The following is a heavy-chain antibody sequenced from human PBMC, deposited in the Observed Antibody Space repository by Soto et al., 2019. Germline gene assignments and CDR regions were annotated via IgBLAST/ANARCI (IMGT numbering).Heavy chain of an antibody. D-gene: IGHD7-27*01. V-gene: IGHV3-33*01. Sequence: QVQLVESGGGVVQPGRSLRLSCAASGFTFSSYGMHWVRQAPGKGLEWVAVIWYDGSNKYYADSVKGRFTISRDNSKNTLYLQINSLRAEDTAVYYCARDLGTSPEGFWGQGTLVTVSS. J-gene: IGHJ4*02. CDR1: GFTFSSYG. CDR2: IWYDGSNK. CDR3: ARDLGTSPEGF.